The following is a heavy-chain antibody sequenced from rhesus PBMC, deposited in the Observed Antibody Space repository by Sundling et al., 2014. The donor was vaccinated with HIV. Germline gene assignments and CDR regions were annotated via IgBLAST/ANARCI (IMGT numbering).Heavy chain of an antibody. Sequence: QVQLQESGPGLVKPSETLSLTCAVSGDSIRINYWSWIRQSPGKGLEWIGHIYGIHAGTNYNPSLKSRVTISKDTSTDQFSLTLTSVTAADMAVYYCARESGVIPNFDSWSQGVLVTVSS. CDR1: GDSIRINY. D-gene: IGHD3-22*01. CDR2: IYGIHAGT. CDR3: ARESGVIPNFDS. V-gene: IGHV4-147*01. J-gene: IGHJ4*01.